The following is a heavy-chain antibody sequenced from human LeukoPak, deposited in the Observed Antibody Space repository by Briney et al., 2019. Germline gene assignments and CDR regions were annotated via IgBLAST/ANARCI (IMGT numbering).Heavy chain of an antibody. CDR1: GFTFSSYW. D-gene: IGHD5-18*01. V-gene: IGHV3-7*01. Sequence: GGSLRLSCAASGFTFSSYWMSWVRQAPGKGLEWVANIKQDGSEKYYVDSVKGRFTISRDNAKNSLYLQTNSLRAEDTAVYCCATKGYSYAKGYWGQGTLVTVSS. J-gene: IGHJ4*02. CDR2: IKQDGSEK. CDR3: ATKGYSYAKGY.